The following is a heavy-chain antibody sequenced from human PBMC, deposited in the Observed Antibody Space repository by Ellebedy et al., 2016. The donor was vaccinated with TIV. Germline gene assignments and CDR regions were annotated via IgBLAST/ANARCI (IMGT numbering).Heavy chain of an antibody. CDR3: ARDRGGYSGYSGTIDY. J-gene: IGHJ4*02. CDR2: INPSGGST. V-gene: IGHV1-46*04. CDR1: GYTFTSSY. Sequence: AASVKVSCKASGYTFTSSYMHWVRQAPGQGLEWMGIINPSGGSTSYAQKLQGSVTMTRDTSTSTVYMELSSLRSEDPAVYYCARDRGGYSGYSGTIDYWGQGTLVTVSS. D-gene: IGHD5-12*01.